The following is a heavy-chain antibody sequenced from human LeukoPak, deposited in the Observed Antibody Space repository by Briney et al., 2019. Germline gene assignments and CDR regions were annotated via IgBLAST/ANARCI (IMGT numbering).Heavy chain of an antibody. J-gene: IGHJ5*02. V-gene: IGHV4-59*12. CDR3: ARVERFLEWLFFDP. CDR2: IYYSGSI. Sequence: SSETLSLTCTVSGASISSYYWSWIRQPPGKGLEWIGDIYYSGSIKYNPSLKSRVTMSVDTSKNQFSLKLSSVTAADTAVYYCARVERFLEWLFFDPWGQGTLVTVSS. D-gene: IGHD3-3*01. CDR1: GASISSYY.